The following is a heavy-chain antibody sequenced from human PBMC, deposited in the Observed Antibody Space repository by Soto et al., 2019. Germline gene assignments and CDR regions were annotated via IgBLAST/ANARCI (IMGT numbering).Heavy chain of an antibody. CDR3: ARAPVGMDSINFFDH. J-gene: IGHJ4*02. CDR1: GDSISSDGYH. Sequence: SETLSLTCTVSGDSISSDGYHWSWIRQSPGQGLEWIGYIYNGGRTFYRPSLESRINMSLDATKNSYSLRLTSVTAADTAVYYCARAPVGMDSINFFDHWGQGILVTVSS. V-gene: IGHV4-30-4*01. D-gene: IGHD2-8*01. CDR2: IYNGGRT.